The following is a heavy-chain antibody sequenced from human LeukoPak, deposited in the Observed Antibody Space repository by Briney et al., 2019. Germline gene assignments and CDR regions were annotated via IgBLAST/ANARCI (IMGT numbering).Heavy chain of an antibody. J-gene: IGHJ4*02. D-gene: IGHD3-3*01. V-gene: IGHV3-7*01. CDR1: GFTFSSYW. CDR2: INLHGNEK. Sequence: GGSLSLSCAASGFTFSSYWLSWVRQAPGKGLEWVANINLHGNEKYYVDSVRGRFTISRDNSKNTLYLQMNSLRAEDTAVYYCASDLTYYDFWSGYPTFDYWGQGTLVTVSS. CDR3: ASDLTYYDFWSGYPTFDY.